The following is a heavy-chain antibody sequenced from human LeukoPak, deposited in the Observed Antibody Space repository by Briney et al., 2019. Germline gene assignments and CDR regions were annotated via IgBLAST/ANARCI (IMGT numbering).Heavy chain of an antibody. CDR1: GYLNSSCYD. V-gene: IGHV4-38-2*02. CDR2: IYHSGST. J-gene: IGHJ4*02. Sequence: TSDTLSLICTVSGYLNSSCYDLGWIRQPPGEGLEWMGSIYHSGSTHHNASLKSRETISVDTSKNQFSLKLSSVTAADTAVYYCARDYYDSSGDYWGQGTLVTVSS. CDR3: ARDYYDSSGDY. D-gene: IGHD3-22*01.